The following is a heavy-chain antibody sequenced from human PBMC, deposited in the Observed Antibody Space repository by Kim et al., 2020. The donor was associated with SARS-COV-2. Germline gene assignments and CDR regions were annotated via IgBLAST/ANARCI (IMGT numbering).Heavy chain of an antibody. V-gene: IGHV3-23*01. CDR3: AKDHPQGVNWNYYQRPTLYDY. J-gene: IGHJ4*02. Sequence: FTISRDNSKNTLYLQMNSLRAEDTAVYYCAKDHPQGVNWNYYQRPTLYDYWGQGTLVTVSS. D-gene: IGHD1-7*01.